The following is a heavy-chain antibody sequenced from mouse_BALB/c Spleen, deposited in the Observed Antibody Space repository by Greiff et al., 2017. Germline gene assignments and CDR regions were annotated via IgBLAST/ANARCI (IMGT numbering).Heavy chain of an antibody. J-gene: IGHJ4*01. CDR1: GFSLTSYG. V-gene: IGHV2-9*02. Sequence: VKLMESGPGLVAPSQSLSITCTVSGFSLTSYGVHWVRQPPGKGLEWLGVIWAGGSTNYNSALMSRLSISKDNSKSQVFLKMNSLQTDDTAMYYCARAIWSDYYAMDYWGQGTSVTVSS. D-gene: IGHD1-1*02. CDR2: IWAGGST. CDR3: ARAIWSDYYAMDY.